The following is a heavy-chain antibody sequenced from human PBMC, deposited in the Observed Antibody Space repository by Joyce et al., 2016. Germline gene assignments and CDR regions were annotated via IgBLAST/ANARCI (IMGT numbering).Heavy chain of an antibody. CDR1: GLSFDLPSF. CDR2: VYLHGIT. Sequence: QVQLQESGPGLVKPSETLSLTCGVSGLSFDLPSFWGWSRQPPGKGLEWIGNVYLHGITHYSPSLKSRVTISMDTSKNQFSLNLNSLTAADTAVYFCARRPYNVHTPLGSDWYFDLWGRGTLVTVSS. D-gene: IGHD5-18*01. CDR3: ARRPYNVHTPLGSDWYFDL. J-gene: IGHJ2*01. V-gene: IGHV4-38-2*01.